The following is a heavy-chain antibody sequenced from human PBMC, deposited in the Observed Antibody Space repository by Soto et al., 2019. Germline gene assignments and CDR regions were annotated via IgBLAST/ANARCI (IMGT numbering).Heavy chain of an antibody. V-gene: IGHV3-30*18. CDR2: IKSDGST. Sequence: QVKLVESGGGVVQPGGSRRLSCATSGFRFSSYCMHWVRQSPDKGLEWVAAIKSDGSTYYTDSVKGRFTVARDNSRNILYLQPFNVRPEDTVVYYCAKPRSSLEWPPFDPWGLGTLVNVSS. CDR1: GFRFSSYC. J-gene: IGHJ5*02. CDR3: AKPRSSLEWPPFDP. D-gene: IGHD3-3*01.